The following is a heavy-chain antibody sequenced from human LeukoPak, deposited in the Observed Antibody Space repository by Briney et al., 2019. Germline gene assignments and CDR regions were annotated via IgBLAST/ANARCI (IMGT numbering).Heavy chain of an antibody. D-gene: IGHD2-21*02. CDR2: IYYSGST. V-gene: IGHV4-39*07. J-gene: IGHJ4*02. CDR3: ARVIGVTATLYYFDY. Sequence: TSETLSLTCTVSGGSISSSSYYWGWIRQPPGKGLEWIGSIYYSGSTYYNPSLKSRVTISVDTSKNQFSLKLSSVTAADTAVYYCARVIGVTATLYYFDYWGQGTLVTVSS. CDR1: GGSISSSSYY.